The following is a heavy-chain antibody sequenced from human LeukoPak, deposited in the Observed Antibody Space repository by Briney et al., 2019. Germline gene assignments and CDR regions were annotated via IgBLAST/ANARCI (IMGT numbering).Heavy chain of an antibody. CDR1: GYSFTSYW. J-gene: IGHJ4*02. V-gene: IGHV5-51*01. CDR2: IYPGDSDT. CDR3: ARYVLGDSGYDFRRYFDY. Sequence: GGSLEISCKGSGYSFTSYWIGGVRQVPGKGLEWMGIIYPGDSDTRYSPSFQGQVTISADKSISTAYLQWSSLKASDTAMYYCARYVLGDSGYDFRRYFDYWGQGTLVTVSS. D-gene: IGHD5-12*01.